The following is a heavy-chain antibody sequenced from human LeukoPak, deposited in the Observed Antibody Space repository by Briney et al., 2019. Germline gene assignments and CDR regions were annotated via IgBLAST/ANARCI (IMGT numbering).Heavy chain of an antibody. Sequence: GASVKVSCKASGYTFTSYDINWVRQATGQGLEWMGWMNPNSGNTGYAQKFQGRVTITRNTSISTAYMELSSLRSEDTAVYYCARGWLGDSGYCSSTSCYIWYFDLWGRGTLVTVSS. D-gene: IGHD2-2*02. J-gene: IGHJ2*01. V-gene: IGHV1-8*03. CDR3: ARGWLGDSGYCSSTSCYIWYFDL. CDR1: GYTFTSYD. CDR2: MNPNSGNT.